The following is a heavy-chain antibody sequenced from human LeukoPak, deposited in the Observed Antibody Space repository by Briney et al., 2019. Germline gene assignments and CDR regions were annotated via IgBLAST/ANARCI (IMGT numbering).Heavy chain of an antibody. Sequence: GGSLRLSCAASGFTVSSKYMSWVRQAPGKGLEWVSVIYSGGATYYADSVKGRFTISRDNSKNTLYLQMNSLRAEDTAVYYCARVISSGAFDIWGQGTMVTVSS. CDR1: GFTVSSKY. CDR3: ARVISSGAFDI. D-gene: IGHD2/OR15-2a*01. J-gene: IGHJ3*02. CDR2: IYSGGAT. V-gene: IGHV3-66*01.